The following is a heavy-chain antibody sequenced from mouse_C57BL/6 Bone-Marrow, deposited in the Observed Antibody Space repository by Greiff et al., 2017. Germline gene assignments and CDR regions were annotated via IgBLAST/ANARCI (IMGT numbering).Heavy chain of an antibody. D-gene: IGHD1-1*01. CDR2: IHPNSGST. J-gene: IGHJ1*03. CDR1: GYTFTSYW. V-gene: IGHV1-64*01. CDR3: ARRDYYGSTYWYVDV. Sequence: VQLQQPGAELVKPGASVKLSCKASGYTFTSYWMHWVKQRPGQGLEWIGMIHPNSGSTNYNEKFKSKATLTVDKSSSTAYMQLSSLTSEDSAVYYWARRDYYGSTYWYVDVWGTGTTVTVSS.